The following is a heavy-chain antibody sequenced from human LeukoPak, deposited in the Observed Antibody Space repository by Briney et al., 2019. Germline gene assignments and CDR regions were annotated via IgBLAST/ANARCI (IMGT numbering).Heavy chain of an antibody. V-gene: IGHV1-69*13. Sequence: ASVKVSCKPSGGTSSSQAISWVRQAPGQGLEWMGEIIPTSGAANFAQKFQGRLSITVDESSTTAYMEVASLTSDDTAVYYCARLAVSGQRDYWGQGTLVTVSS. J-gene: IGHJ4*02. D-gene: IGHD6-19*01. CDR1: GGTSSSQA. CDR2: IIPTSGAA. CDR3: ARLAVSGQRDY.